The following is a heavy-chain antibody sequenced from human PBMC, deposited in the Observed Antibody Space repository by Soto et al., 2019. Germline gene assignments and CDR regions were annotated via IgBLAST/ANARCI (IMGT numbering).Heavy chain of an antibody. CDR1: GFTVHSNY. V-gene: IGHV3-66*01. D-gene: IGHD4-17*01. Sequence: GGSLILSCASSGFTVHSNYMSWVRQAPGKGLEWVSVIYSGGSTYYADSVKGRFNISRDNSKNTLYLQMNSLRAEDTAVYYCASSTVTSYYYYYYMDVWGKGT. J-gene: IGHJ6*03. CDR2: IYSGGST. CDR3: ASSTVTSYYYYYYMDV.